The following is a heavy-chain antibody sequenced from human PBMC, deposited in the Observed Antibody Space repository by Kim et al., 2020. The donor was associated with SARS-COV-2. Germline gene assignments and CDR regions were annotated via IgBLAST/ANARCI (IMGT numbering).Heavy chain of an antibody. Sequence: GGSLRLSCAASGFTVSTNYMSWVRQAPGKGLEWVSVIYSSSGTYYSDSVKGRFAISRDNSKNTLYLQMNSLRAEDAAVYYCARGTGVLADWGQGTLVTVS. CDR2: IYSSSGT. D-gene: IGHD3-10*01. V-gene: IGHV3-53*01. J-gene: IGHJ4*02. CDR1: GFTVSTNY. CDR3: ARGTGVLAD.